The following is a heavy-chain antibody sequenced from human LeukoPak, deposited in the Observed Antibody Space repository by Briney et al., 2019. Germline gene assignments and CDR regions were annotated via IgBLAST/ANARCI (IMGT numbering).Heavy chain of an antibody. CDR3: ARQGGPFGEWTMDV. Sequence: RASETLSLTCGVYDDSFSNFYWSWIRQPPGKGLEWIGEINHSGSTNYNPSLKSRVTISVDTSKNQFSLKLSSVTAADTAVYYCARQGGPFGEWTMDVWGKGTTVTISS. V-gene: IGHV4-34*01. D-gene: IGHD3-10*01. CDR2: INHSGST. CDR1: DDSFSNFY. J-gene: IGHJ6*03.